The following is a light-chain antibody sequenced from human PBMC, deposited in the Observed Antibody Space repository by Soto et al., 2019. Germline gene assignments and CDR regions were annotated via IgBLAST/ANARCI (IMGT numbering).Light chain of an antibody. CDR3: LRRPMPTWT. J-gene: IGKJ1*01. CDR1: QALNTR. CDR2: LTS. Sequence: ATQSRRAGEECTLSCRASQALNTRLAWYQPNPGQAPRILIYLTSNRAAGVPARFSAWGSETDCIRTSCEVEPEVVTGYYDLRRPMPTWTSSQGTKVDIK. V-gene: IGKV3D-11*01.